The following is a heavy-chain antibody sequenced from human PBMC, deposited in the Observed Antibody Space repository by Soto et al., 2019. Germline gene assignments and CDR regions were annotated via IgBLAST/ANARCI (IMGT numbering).Heavy chain of an antibody. V-gene: IGHV4-34*01. D-gene: IGHD3-3*02. Sequence: QVPLQQWGAGLLKPSETLSLTCAVFGESFSGYYWSWIRQPPGKGLEWIGEINHSGRTSYNPSLKSRVTISVDTSTNQFSLKLSSVTAADTAVYYCARVGKGINIFGVVDFWGQGTLVTVSS. J-gene: IGHJ4*02. CDR2: INHSGRT. CDR3: ARVGKGINIFGVVDF. CDR1: GESFSGYY.